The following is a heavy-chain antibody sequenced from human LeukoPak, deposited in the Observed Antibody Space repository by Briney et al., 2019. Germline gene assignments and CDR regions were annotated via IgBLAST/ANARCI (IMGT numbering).Heavy chain of an antibody. CDR1: GGSFTDYTYY. CDR3: ALTSVTAPRADY. V-gene: IGHV4-61*02. CDR2: MYTSGST. Sequence: SETLSLTCTVSGGSFTDYTYYWSWIRQPAGKGLEWIGRMYTSGSTNYNPSLTGRVTISVDTSKNQFSLQLSSVTAADTAVYYCALTSVTAPRADYWGRGTLVTVSS. J-gene: IGHJ4*02. D-gene: IGHD4-17*01.